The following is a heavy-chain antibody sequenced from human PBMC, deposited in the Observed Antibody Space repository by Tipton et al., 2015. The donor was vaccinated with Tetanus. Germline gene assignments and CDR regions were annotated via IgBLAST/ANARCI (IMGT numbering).Heavy chain of an antibody. CDR1: GFTFSSYG. V-gene: IGHV3-33*01. D-gene: IGHD5-24*01. CDR3: ARSVEMATIKYYGMDV. Sequence: SLRLSCAASGFTFSSYGMHWVRQAPGKGLEWVAVIWYDGSNKYYADSVKGRFTISRDNSKNTLYLQMNSLRAEDTAVYYCARSVEMATIKYYGMDVWGQGTTVTVSS. CDR2: IWYDGSNK. J-gene: IGHJ6*02.